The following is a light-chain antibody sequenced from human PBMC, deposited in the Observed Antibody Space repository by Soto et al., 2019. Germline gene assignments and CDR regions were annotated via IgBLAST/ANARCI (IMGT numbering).Light chain of an antibody. CDR1: SSKIGAGYD. V-gene: IGLV1-40*01. CDR2: GNS. CDR3: QSYDSSLSGSNV. Sequence: SVLTQPPSVSGAPGQRGTISCTGSSSKIGAGYDVHWYQQLPGTAPKLLIYGNSNRPSGVPDRFSGSKSGTSASLAITGLQAEDEADYYCQSYDSSLSGSNVFGTGTKVTVL. J-gene: IGLJ1*01.